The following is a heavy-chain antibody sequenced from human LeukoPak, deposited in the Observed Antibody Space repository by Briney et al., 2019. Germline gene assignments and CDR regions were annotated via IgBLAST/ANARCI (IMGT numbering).Heavy chain of an antibody. CDR2: IYYSGST. J-gene: IGHJ4*02. D-gene: IGHD6-6*01. V-gene: IGHV4-59*01. CDR1: GGSISTYY. CDR3: ARGYSSTSYYFDS. Sequence: SETLSLTCTVSGGSISTYYWSWIRQPPGKGLKWIGYIYYSGSTNYSPSLKSRVTMSVDTSKNQFSLKLTSVTAADTAVYYCARGYSSTSYYFDSWGQGTLVTVSS.